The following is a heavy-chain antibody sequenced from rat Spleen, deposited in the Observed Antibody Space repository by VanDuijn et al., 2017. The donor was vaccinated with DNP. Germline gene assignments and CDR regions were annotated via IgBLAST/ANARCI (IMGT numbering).Heavy chain of an antibody. J-gene: IGHJ2*01. CDR3: ARGVETGSGFDY. V-gene: IGHV2-30*01. CDR1: GFSLTSYN. D-gene: IGHD5-1*01. Sequence: QVQLKESGPGLVQPSQTLSLTCTVSGFSLTSYNVHWVRQPTGKGLEWMGIIWTGGSTDYNSALKSRLSISRDTSKSQVFLKMNSLQTRDIADCYCARGVETGSGFDYWGQGVMVTVSS. CDR2: IWTGGST.